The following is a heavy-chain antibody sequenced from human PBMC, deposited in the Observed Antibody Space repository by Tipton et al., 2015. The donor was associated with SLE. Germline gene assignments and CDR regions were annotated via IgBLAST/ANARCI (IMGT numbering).Heavy chain of an antibody. J-gene: IGHJ4*02. CDR3: AIRGGVYGSGSYPLDY. CDR1: GGSINSHY. D-gene: IGHD3-10*01. V-gene: IGHV4-59*11. Sequence: TLSLTCTVSGGSINSHYWSWIRQPPGKELEWIGYIHYTGSTNYNPSLKSRVTISVDTSKNQFSLKLSSVTAADTAVYYCAIRGGVYGSGSYPLDYWGQGTLVTVSS. CDR2: IHYTGST.